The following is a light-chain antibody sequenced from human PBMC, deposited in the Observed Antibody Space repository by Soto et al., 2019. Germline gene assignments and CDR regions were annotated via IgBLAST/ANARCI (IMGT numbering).Light chain of an antibody. CDR2: AAS. Sequence: DIQMTQSPSSLSASVGDRVTITCRASQDISNYLAWFQQKPGKAPKSLIYAASNLQSGVPSKFSSSGSGTDFMLTISSLQPEDFATYYCQQYHTFPLTFGGGTKVDIK. J-gene: IGKJ4*01. V-gene: IGKV1-16*02. CDR3: QQYHTFPLT. CDR1: QDISNY.